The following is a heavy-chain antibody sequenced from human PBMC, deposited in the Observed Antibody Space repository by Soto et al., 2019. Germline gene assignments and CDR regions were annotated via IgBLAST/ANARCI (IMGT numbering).Heavy chain of an antibody. CDR1: GFTFSDYY. V-gene: IGHV3-11*06. D-gene: IGHD2-8*02. Sequence: GGSLRLSCAASGFTFSDYYMSWIRQAPGKGLEWVSYISSSSSYTNYADSVKGRFTISRDNAKNSLYLQMNSLRAEDTAVYYCARAGVVLFNWFDPWGQGTLVTVSS. CDR2: ISSSSSYT. J-gene: IGHJ5*02. CDR3: ARAGVVLFNWFDP.